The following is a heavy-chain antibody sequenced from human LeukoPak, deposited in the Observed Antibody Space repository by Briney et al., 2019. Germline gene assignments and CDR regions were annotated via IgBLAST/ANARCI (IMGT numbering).Heavy chain of an antibody. V-gene: IGHV4-61*05. Sequence: SETLSLTCTVSGGSISSSSYYWGWIRQPPGKRLEWIGYIYYSGSTYYNPSLKSRVTISVDTSKNQFSLKLRSVTAADTAVYYCAGVELRYFVDHHFQHWGQGTLVTVSS. D-gene: IGHD3-9*01. CDR3: AGVELRYFVDHHFQH. CDR1: GGSISSSSYY. CDR2: IYYSGST. J-gene: IGHJ1*01.